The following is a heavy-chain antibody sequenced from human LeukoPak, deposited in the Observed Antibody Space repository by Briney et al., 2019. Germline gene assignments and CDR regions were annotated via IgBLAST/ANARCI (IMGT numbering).Heavy chain of an antibody. CDR2: IVVGSGNT. CDR1: GFTFTSSA. Sequence: SLKVSCKASGFTFTSSATQCVRHTRGQRLEWIGWIVVGSGNTNNAKKSKERVTITRDISTSTAYMELSSLRSEDTAVYYCAATDDSSGYYSVHSAFDIWGQGTMVTVSS. J-gene: IGHJ3*02. D-gene: IGHD3-22*01. CDR3: AATDDSSGYYSVHSAFDI. V-gene: IGHV1-58*02.